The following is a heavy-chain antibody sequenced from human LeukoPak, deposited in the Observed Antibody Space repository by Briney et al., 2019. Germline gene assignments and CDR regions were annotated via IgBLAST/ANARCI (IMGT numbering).Heavy chain of an antibody. D-gene: IGHD1-7*01. CDR2: IIPIFGTA. CDR1: GGTFSSYA. Sequence: ASVRVSCKASGGTFSSYAISWVRQAPGQGLEWMGGIIPIFGTANYAQKFQGRVTITTDESTSTAYMELSSLRSEDTAVYYCARDNYAGANWFDPWGQGTLVTVSS. CDR3: ARDNYAGANWFDP. V-gene: IGHV1-69*05. J-gene: IGHJ5*02.